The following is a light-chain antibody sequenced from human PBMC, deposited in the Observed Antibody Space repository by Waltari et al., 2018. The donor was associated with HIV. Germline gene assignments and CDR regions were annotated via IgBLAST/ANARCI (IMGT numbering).Light chain of an antibody. V-gene: IGKV4-1*01. Sequence: DIVMTQSPDSLAVSLGARATVTCTSSRTVLYNRNYLAWYQQKPGQAPKVLIYWASTRAFGVPDRFSGSGSGTDFSLTISRVQADDVAIYYCQQYYTLRSIFGGGTKIEI. CDR1: RTVLYNRNY. J-gene: IGKJ4*01. CDR2: WAS. CDR3: QQYYTLRSI.